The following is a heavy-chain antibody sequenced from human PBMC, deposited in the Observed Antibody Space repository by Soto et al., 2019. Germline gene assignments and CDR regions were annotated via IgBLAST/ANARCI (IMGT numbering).Heavy chain of an antibody. CDR2: ISAYNGNT. CDR3: ARDLGFGDFSPHWFDP. CDR1: GYTFTSYA. V-gene: IGHV1-18*01. J-gene: IGHJ5*02. Sequence: ASVKVSCKASGYTFTSYAMHWVPQAPGQGLEWMGWISAYNGNTNYAQKLQGRVTMTTDTSTSTAYMELRSLRSDDTAVYYCARDLGFGDFSPHWFDPWGKGTMVTVSS. D-gene: IGHD3-10*01.